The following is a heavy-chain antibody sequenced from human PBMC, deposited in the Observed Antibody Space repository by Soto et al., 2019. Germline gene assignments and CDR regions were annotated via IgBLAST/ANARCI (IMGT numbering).Heavy chain of an antibody. J-gene: IGHJ4*02. CDR3: ARDRAPGGVGDY. D-gene: IGHD3-16*01. Sequence: QVQLVQSGAEVKKPGSSVKVSCKASGGTFSSYTISWVRQAPGQGLEWMGRIIPILGIANYAQKFQGRVTITADKSTSTAYMELSSLRSEDTAVYYCARDRAPGGVGDYWGQGTLVTVSS. CDR1: GGTFSSYT. V-gene: IGHV1-69*08. CDR2: IIPILGIA.